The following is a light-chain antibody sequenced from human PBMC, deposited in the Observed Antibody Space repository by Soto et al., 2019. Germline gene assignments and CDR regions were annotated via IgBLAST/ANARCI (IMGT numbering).Light chain of an antibody. J-gene: IGLJ2*01. V-gene: IGLV2-14*01. Sequence: QSALTQPASVSGSPGQSITISCTGTSSDIGTYNYVSWFQHHPGKAPKLIIFEVSNRPSGISDRFSGLKSANTAYLTISGVQPEDEADYHCSSYTTIKTVVFGGGTKLTVL. CDR3: SSYTTIKTVV. CDR1: SSDIGTYNY. CDR2: EVS.